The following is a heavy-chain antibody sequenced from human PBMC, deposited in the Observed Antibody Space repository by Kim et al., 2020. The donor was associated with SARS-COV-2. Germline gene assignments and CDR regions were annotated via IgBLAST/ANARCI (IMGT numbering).Heavy chain of an antibody. V-gene: IGHV1-18*01. CDR2: ISAYNGNT. CDR3: ARVRPAPGSGVYAIRYSFEY. CDR1: GYTFTSYG. Sequence: ASVKVSCKASGYTFTSYGISWVRQAPGQGLEWMGWISAYNGNTNYAQKLQGRVTMTTDTSTSTAYMELRSLRSDDTAVYYCARVRPAPGSGVYAIRYSFEYWGQETLVTVSS. J-gene: IGHJ4*02. D-gene: IGHD6-19*01.